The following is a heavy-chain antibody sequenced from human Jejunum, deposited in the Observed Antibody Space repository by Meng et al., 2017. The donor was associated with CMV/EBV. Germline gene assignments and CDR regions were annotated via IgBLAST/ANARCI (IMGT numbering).Heavy chain of an antibody. Sequence: VQLAESGPGLVKPSETLPLTCAVSGGSISTYYWSWIRQPPGKGLEWIGNNYYSGSTNYNPSLASRVTISVDSSKNQFSLKLSSVTAADTAVYYCARHQNGGTYPLDYWGQGTLVTVSS. J-gene: IGHJ4*02. CDR3: ARHQNGGTYPLDY. D-gene: IGHD3-16*02. CDR2: NYYSGST. V-gene: IGHV4-59*08. CDR1: GGSISTYY.